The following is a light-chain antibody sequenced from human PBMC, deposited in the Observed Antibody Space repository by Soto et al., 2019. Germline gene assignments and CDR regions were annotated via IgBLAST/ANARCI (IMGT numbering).Light chain of an antibody. J-gene: IGKJ2*01. CDR2: GGS. V-gene: IGKV3-20*01. CDR1: QSVTSSH. CDR3: QQYGTSSAYT. Sequence: EIVLTQSPGTLSLSLGERATLSCRASQSVTSSHLAWYQQKPGQAPRLLIYGGSSRATGIPDKFSGSGSGTDFTLAISRLEPEDFALYFCYWQQYGTSSAYTFGQGTKLEIK.